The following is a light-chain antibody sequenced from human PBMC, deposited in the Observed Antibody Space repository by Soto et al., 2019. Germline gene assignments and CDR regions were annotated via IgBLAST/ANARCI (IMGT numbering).Light chain of an antibody. J-gene: IGKJ5*01. V-gene: IGKV1-5*03. CDR2: KAS. CDR3: QQYNVFPIT. Sequence: DILMTQSPSTLSASVGDRVTITCRASQSISTWLAWYQQKPGRAPNLLIYKASSLESGVPSRFSGGGSGTEFTLTISSLQPDDFATYYCQQYNVFPITFGQATRLEI. CDR1: QSISTW.